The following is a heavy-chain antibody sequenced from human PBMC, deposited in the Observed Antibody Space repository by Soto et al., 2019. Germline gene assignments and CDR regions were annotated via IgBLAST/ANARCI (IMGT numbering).Heavy chain of an antibody. Sequence: QVQLQQWGAGLLKPSETLSLTCAVYGGSFSGYYWTWIRQPPGTGLEWIGEINHSGSTNYTPSLKSRVTISVDTSKHPFSLKLTSVTAAATAVYYCARDKITGLFDYWGQGNLVTVSS. V-gene: IGHV4-34*01. CDR1: GGSFSGYY. J-gene: IGHJ4*02. D-gene: IGHD2-8*02. CDR2: INHSGST. CDR3: ARDKITGLFDY.